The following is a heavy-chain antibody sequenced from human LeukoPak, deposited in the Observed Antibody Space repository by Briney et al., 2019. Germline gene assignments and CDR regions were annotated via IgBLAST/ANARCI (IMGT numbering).Heavy chain of an antibody. D-gene: IGHD5-24*01. Sequence: GGSLRLSCAASGFTFSSYGMHWVRQAPGKGLEWVAFIRHDGSNKYYADSVKGRFTISRDNSKNTLYLQMDSLRADDTAVYYCASSLLATMGPLFYWGLGALVTVSS. V-gene: IGHV3-30*02. J-gene: IGHJ4*02. CDR1: GFTFSSYG. CDR3: ASSLLATMGPLFY. CDR2: IRHDGSNK.